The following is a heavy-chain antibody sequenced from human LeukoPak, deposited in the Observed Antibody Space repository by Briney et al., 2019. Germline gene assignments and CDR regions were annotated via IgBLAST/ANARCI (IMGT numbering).Heavy chain of an antibody. CDR1: GGSISSSNW. Sequence: SGTLSLTCAVSGGSISSSNWWSWVRQPPGKGLEWIGEIYHSGSTNYNLSLKSRVTIPVDKSKNQVSLKLSSVTAADTAVYYCARGLSWCSGGSWYGYYFDYWGQGTLVTVSS. CDR3: ARGLSWCSGGSWYGYYFDY. D-gene: IGHD2-15*01. CDR2: IYHSGST. J-gene: IGHJ4*02. V-gene: IGHV4-4*02.